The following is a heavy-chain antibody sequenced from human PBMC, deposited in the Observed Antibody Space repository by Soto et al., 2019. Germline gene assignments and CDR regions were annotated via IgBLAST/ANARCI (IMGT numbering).Heavy chain of an antibody. Sequence: PGGSLRLSCAASGFTFSDYYMSWIRQAPGKGLEWVSYISSSSSYTNYADSVKGRFTISRDNAKNSLYLQMNSLRAEDTAVYYCARSLGYCSSTSCYRWFDPWGQGTLVTVSS. CDR2: ISSSSSYT. CDR3: ARSLGYCSSTSCYRWFDP. J-gene: IGHJ5*02. D-gene: IGHD2-2*02. V-gene: IGHV3-11*06. CDR1: GFTFSDYY.